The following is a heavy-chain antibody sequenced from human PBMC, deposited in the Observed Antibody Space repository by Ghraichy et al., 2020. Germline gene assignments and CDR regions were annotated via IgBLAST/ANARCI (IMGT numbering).Heavy chain of an antibody. V-gene: IGHV4-39*01. D-gene: IGHD6-13*01. CDR2: IYYSGST. CDR3: ARPIAASGNYYCDY. J-gene: IGHJ4*02. Sequence: SETLSLTCTVSGGSISSSSYYWGWIRQPPGKGLEWIGSIYYSGSTYYNPSLKSRVTISVDTSKNQFSLKLSSVTAADTAVYYCARPIAASGNYYCDYWGQGTLLTVSS. CDR1: GGSISSSSYY.